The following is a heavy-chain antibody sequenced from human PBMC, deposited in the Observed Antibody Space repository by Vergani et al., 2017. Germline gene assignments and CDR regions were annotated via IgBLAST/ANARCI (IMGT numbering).Heavy chain of an antibody. Sequence: EVQLVESGGGLVQPGRSLRLFCAASGFTFDDYAMHWVRQAPGKGLEWVSGISWNSGSIGYADSVKGRFTISRDNAKNYLYLQMNSLRAEDTALYYCAKDSHCSSTSCYGGIDYWGQGTLVTVSS. CDR3: AKDSHCSSTSCYGGIDY. V-gene: IGHV3-9*01. J-gene: IGHJ4*02. CDR2: ISWNSGSI. CDR1: GFTFDDYA. D-gene: IGHD2-2*01.